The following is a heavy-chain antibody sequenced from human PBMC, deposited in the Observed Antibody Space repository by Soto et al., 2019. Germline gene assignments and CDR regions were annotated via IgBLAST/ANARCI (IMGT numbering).Heavy chain of an antibody. CDR2: IWYDGRNK. J-gene: IGHJ6*02. V-gene: IGHV3-33*01. CDR3: ARRPISYGSGIMDV. D-gene: IGHD3-10*01. CDR1: GFTFSDYG. Sequence: GGSLRLSCAASGFTFSDYGMHWVRQAPGKGLEWVAVIWYDGRNKYYADSVKGRFTISRDNSKNTLYLHMNGLRAEDTSVYYCARRPISYGSGIMDVWGQGTTVTVSS.